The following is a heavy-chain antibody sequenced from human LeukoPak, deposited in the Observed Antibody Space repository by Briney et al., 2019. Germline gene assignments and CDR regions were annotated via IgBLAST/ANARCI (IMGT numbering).Heavy chain of an antibody. CDR2: IYYSGST. Sequence: SETLSLTCTVSGGSISSYYWSWIRQPPGKGLEWIGYIYYSGSTYYNPSLKSRVTISVDTSKNQFSLKLSSVTAADTAVYYCARENSRSGYDFWSGPGAFDIWGQGTMVTVSS. D-gene: IGHD3-3*01. CDR3: ARENSRSGYDFWSGPGAFDI. V-gene: IGHV4-59*06. J-gene: IGHJ3*02. CDR1: GGSISSYY.